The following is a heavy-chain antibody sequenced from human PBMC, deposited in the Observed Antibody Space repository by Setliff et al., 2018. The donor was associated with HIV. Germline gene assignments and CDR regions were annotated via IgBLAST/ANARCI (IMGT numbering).Heavy chain of an antibody. CDR2: LNAGNGDT. V-gene: IGHV1-3*01. CDR3: ARAQTYYSDSSGYYSQY. CDR1: GYTFINYA. Sequence: VASVKVSCKASGYTFINYAMNWVRQAPGQRLEWMGWLNAGNGDTKYSQNFQDRVAITRDTSASTAYMELSSLRSEDTAVYYCARAQTYYSDSSGYYSQYWGQGTLVTVSS. D-gene: IGHD3-22*01. J-gene: IGHJ4*02.